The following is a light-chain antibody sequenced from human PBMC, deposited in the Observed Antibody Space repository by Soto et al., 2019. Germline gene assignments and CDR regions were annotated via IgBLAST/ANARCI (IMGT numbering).Light chain of an antibody. V-gene: IGLV2-11*01. CDR2: DVS. Sequence: QSVLTQPRSVSGSPGQSVAISRTGTTSDVGGYDYVSWHQQHPGKAPELIIFDVSKRPSGVPDRFSGSKSGNTASLTISGLLAEDEADYFCCSYAGDFYVFGSGTKVTVL. CDR3: CSYAGDFYV. J-gene: IGLJ1*01. CDR1: TSDVGGYDY.